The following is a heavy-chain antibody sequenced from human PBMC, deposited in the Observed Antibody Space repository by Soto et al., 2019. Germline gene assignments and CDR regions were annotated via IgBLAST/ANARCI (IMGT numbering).Heavy chain of an antibody. V-gene: IGHV1-3*01. CDR2: INAGSGNT. D-gene: IGHD1-20*01. J-gene: IGHJ4*02. Sequence: GASVKVSCKASGYTFTSYAMHWVRQAPGQRLEWMGWINAGSGNTKYSQKFQGRVTITRNTSISTAYMELSSLRSEDTAVYYCAKGPVSGIDYWGQGTLVTVSS. CDR3: AKGPVSGIDY. CDR1: GYTFTSYA.